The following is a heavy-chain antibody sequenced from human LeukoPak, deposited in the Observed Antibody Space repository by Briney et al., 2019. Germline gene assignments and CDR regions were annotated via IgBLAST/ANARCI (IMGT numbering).Heavy chain of an antibody. CDR2: IYHSGST. D-gene: IGHD3-16*01. CDR1: GGSISTYY. CDR3: ARGGGAPYYGMDV. Sequence: KTSETLSLTCTVSGGSISTYYWSWIRQPPGKGREWIGYIYHSGSTYYNPSLKSRVTISVDRSKNQFSQNLSSVTAADTAVYYCARGGGAPYYGMDVWGRGTTVTVSS. J-gene: IGHJ6*02. V-gene: IGHV4-59*12.